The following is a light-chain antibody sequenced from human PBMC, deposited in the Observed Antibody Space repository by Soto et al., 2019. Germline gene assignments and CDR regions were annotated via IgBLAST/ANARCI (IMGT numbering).Light chain of an antibody. Sequence: EIVLTQSPGTLSLSPGERATLSCRASQSVSSSTYLAWYQQKAGQAPRLLIYDASSRATGIPDRFSGSGSRTDFTLTISRLEPEDFAVYYCQPYNNWPLTFGGGTKV. V-gene: IGKV3D-20*02. J-gene: IGKJ4*01. CDR2: DAS. CDR3: QPYNNWPLT. CDR1: QSVSSSTY.